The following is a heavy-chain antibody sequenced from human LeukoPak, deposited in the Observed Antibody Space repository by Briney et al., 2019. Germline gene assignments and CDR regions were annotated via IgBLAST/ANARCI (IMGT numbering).Heavy chain of an antibody. J-gene: IGHJ5*02. CDR1: GGSFGGCY. CDR2: INHSGST. V-gene: IGHV4-34*01. D-gene: IGHD6-13*01. CDR3: ARGEYSSSWYPESWFDP. Sequence: SETLSLTCAVYGGSFGGCYWSWIRQPPGKGLEWIGEINHSGSTNYNPSLESRVTISVDTSKNQFSLKLSSVTAADTAVYYCARGEYSSSWYPESWFDPWGQGTLVTVSS.